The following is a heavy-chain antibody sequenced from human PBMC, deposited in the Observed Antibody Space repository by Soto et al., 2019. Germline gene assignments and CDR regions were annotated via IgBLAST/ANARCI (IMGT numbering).Heavy chain of an antibody. CDR1: GGSISSGGYA. V-gene: IGHV4-30-2*01. CDR3: ARVKDSSSSFWSDP. CDR2: IYHSGST. J-gene: IGHJ5*02. D-gene: IGHD6-6*01. Sequence: LSLTCAVSGGSISSGGYAWSWIRQPPGKGLEWIGYIYHSGSTYYNPSLKSRVTISVDRSKNQFSLKLSSVTAADTAVYYCARVKDSSSSFWSDPWGQGTLVTVS.